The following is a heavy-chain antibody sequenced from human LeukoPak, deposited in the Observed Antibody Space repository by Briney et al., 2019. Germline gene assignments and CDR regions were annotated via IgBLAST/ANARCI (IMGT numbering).Heavy chain of an antibody. Sequence: PGGSLRLSCAASGFTFSSYGMHWVRQAPGKGLEWVASISYDGSNKYYADSVKGRFTIPRDNSKNTLYLQMNSLRAEDTAVYYCAKAQYDFWSGDTNFDYWGQGTLVTVSS. J-gene: IGHJ4*02. CDR2: ISYDGSNK. CDR1: GFTFSSYG. D-gene: IGHD3-3*01. V-gene: IGHV3-30*18. CDR3: AKAQYDFWSGDTNFDY.